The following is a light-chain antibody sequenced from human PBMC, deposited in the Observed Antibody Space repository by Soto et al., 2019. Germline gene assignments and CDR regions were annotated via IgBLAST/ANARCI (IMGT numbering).Light chain of an antibody. CDR1: QSIGSN. J-gene: IGKJ5*01. CDR2: AAS. Sequence: ILLTQSPATLSLSPGKRASLSCRASQSIGSNLDWYQQKPGQAPRLLIYAASTRATGIPDRFSGSGYGTDLTITISRMETEDFEVFYCQQYAVSPITFGHGTRLEIK. CDR3: QQYAVSPIT. V-gene: IGKV3-20*01.